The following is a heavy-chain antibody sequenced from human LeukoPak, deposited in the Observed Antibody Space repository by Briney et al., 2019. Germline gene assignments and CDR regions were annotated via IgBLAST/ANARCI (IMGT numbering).Heavy chain of an antibody. CDR2: ISYDGSNK. D-gene: IGHD1-26*01. V-gene: IGHV3-30-3*01. CDR3: ARAGGGSYVVDAFDI. J-gene: IGHJ3*02. CDR1: GFTFSSYA. Sequence: GGSLRLSCAASGFTFSSYAMHWVRQAPGKGLEWVAVISYDGSNKYYADSVKGRFTISRDNSKNTLYLQMNSLRAEDTAVYYCARAGGGSYVVDAFDIWGQGTMVTVSS.